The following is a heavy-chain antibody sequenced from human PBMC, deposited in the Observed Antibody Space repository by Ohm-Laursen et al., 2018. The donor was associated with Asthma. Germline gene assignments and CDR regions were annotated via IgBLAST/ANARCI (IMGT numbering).Heavy chain of an antibody. CDR2: IWYDGSNK. J-gene: IGHJ4*02. CDR3: ARDQRVHDSSGYYYDY. Sequence: SLRLSCTASGFTFSSYGMHWVRQAPGKGLEWVAVIWYDGSNKYYADSVKGRFTISRDNSKNTLYLQMNSLRAEDTAVYYCARDQRVHDSSGYYYDYWGQGTLVTVSS. D-gene: IGHD3-22*01. CDR1: GFTFSSYG. V-gene: IGHV3-33*01.